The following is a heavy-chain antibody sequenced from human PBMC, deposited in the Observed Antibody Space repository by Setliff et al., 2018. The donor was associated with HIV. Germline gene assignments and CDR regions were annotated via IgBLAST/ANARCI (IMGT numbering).Heavy chain of an antibody. CDR3: ARGPYGPPDAFDI. J-gene: IGHJ3*02. CDR1: GFSLSTSGMR. Sequence: SGPTMVNPTQTLTLTCTFSGFSLSTSGMRVTWIRQPPGKALEWLARIDWDDDKFYSTSLKTRLTISKDTSKNQVVLTMTNMDPVDTATYYCARGPYGPPDAFDIWGQGTMVTVS. CDR2: IDWDDDK. V-gene: IGHV2-70*04. D-gene: IGHD3-10*01.